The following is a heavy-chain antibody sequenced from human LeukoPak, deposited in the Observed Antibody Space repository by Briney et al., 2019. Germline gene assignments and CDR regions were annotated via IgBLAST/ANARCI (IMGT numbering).Heavy chain of an antibody. Sequence: GGSLRLSCAASGFAFSSYGMHWVRQAPGKGLEWVAVIWYDGSNKYYADSVRGRFTISRDNSKNTLYLQMNSLRAEDTAIYYCAKDETRGYSGYELNYWGQGTLVTVSS. CDR3: AKDETRGYSGYELNY. D-gene: IGHD5-12*01. CDR2: IWYDGSNK. J-gene: IGHJ4*02. CDR1: GFAFSSYG. V-gene: IGHV3-33*06.